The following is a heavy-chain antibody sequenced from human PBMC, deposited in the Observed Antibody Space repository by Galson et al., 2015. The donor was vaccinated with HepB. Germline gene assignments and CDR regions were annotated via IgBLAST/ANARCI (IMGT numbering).Heavy chain of an antibody. CDR1: GFTFNSYS. V-gene: IGHV3-48*01. CDR3: ARDHVSYCSGSSCFSRGPFDP. J-gene: IGHJ5*02. D-gene: IGHD2-2*01. CDR2: VTSDSGII. Sequence: SLRLSCAASGFTFNSYSMNWVRQAPGKGLEWLSYVTSDSGIIYYAESVKGRFTVSRDNAKNSLYPQMNSLRADDTAVYYCARDHVSYCSGSSCFSRGPFDPWGQGTPVTVSS.